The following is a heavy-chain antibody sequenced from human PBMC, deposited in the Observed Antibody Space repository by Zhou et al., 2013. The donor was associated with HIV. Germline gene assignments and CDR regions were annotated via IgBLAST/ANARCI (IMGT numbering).Heavy chain of an antibody. CDR3: AREGGITMALGWFDP. V-gene: IGHV1-69*04. D-gene: IGHD3-10*01. CDR1: GGTFSSYA. Sequence: QVQLVQSGAEVKKPGSSVKVSCKASGGTFSSYAISWVRQAPGQGLEWMGRIIPILGIANYAQKFQGRVTITADKSTSTAYMELSSLRSEDTAVYYCAREGGITMALGWFDPWGQGTLVTVSS. J-gene: IGHJ5*02. CDR2: IIPILGIA.